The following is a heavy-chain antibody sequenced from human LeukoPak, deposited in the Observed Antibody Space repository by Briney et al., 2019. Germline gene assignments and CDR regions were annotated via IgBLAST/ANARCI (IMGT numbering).Heavy chain of an antibody. CDR1: GFPFSEYS. D-gene: IGHD6-13*01. CDR3: ARELGQLLPDNDY. Sequence: GSLRLSCAASGFPFSEYSMNWVRQAPGKGLEWIGEINHSGSTNYNPSLKSRVTISVDTSKNQFSLKLSSVTAADTAVYYCARELGQLLPDNDYWGQGTLVTVSS. J-gene: IGHJ4*02. CDR2: INHSGST. V-gene: IGHV4-34*01.